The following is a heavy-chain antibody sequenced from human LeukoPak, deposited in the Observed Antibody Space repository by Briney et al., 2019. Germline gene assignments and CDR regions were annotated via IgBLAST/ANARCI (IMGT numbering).Heavy chain of an antibody. CDR1: GFTFSSYA. Sequence: GGSLRLSCAASGFTFSSYAISWVRQAPGKGLEWVSAISGSGGSTYYADSVKGRFTISRDNSKNTLYLQMNSLRAEDTAVYYCTTTVTSPIRYYYYGMDVWGQGTTVTVSS. J-gene: IGHJ6*02. CDR3: TTTVTSPIRYYYYGMDV. D-gene: IGHD4-17*01. CDR2: ISGSGGST. V-gene: IGHV3-23*01.